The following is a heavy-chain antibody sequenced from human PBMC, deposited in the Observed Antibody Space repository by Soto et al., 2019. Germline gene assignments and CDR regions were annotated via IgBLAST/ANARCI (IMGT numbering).Heavy chain of an antibody. J-gene: IGHJ4*02. CDR2: IYYSGAT. D-gene: IGHD3-10*01. V-gene: IGHV4-59*01. CDR3: AKTPFTLALETVLHYFDS. CDR1: GASIRSTY. Sequence: QVHLQESGPGLVKPSETLSLTCTVSGASIRSTYWSWIRQSPGKGLEWIGYIYYSGATNYNPSLNNLVTRSVDTSKNQLSLNLTSVTAADTAVYYCAKTPFTLALETVLHYFDSWGQGTLVTVSS.